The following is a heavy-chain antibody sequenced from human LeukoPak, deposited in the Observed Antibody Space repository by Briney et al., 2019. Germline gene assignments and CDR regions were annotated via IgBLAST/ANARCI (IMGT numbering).Heavy chain of an antibody. D-gene: IGHD1-26*01. CDR1: GGSISSSSYY. CDR2: IYYSGST. V-gene: IGHV4-39*01. Sequence: PSETLSLTCTVSGGSISSSSYYWGWIRQPPGKGLEWIGSIYYSGSTYYNPSLRSRVTISVDTSKNQFSLKLSSVTAADTAVYYCATLSGSYLLDYWGQGTLVTVSS. J-gene: IGHJ4*02. CDR3: ATLSGSYLLDY.